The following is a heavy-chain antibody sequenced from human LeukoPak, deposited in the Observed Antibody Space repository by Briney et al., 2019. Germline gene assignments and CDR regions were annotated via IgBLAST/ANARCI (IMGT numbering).Heavy chain of an antibody. J-gene: IGHJ5*02. CDR2: IYAKSGGT. CDR1: GYTFSEYY. Sequence: ASVTVSCKPSGYTFSEYYIQWVRQAPGQGLEWMGWIYAKSGGTNSAQKFQGRVTMTRDTSISTAYMELSRLRFDDTAVYYCARVSTSGYRDWLDPWGQGTLVTVSS. V-gene: IGHV1-2*02. D-gene: IGHD3-9*01. CDR3: ARVSTSGYRDWLDP.